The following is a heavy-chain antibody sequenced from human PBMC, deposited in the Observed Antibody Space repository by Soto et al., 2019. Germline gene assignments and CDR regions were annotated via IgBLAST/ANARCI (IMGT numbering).Heavy chain of an antibody. V-gene: IGHV3-33*01. CDR1: GFTFSSYG. D-gene: IGHD3-22*01. Sequence: ESGGGVVQPGRSLRLSCAASGFTFSSYGMHWVRQAPGKVLEWVAVIWYDGSNKYYADSVKGRFTISRDNSKNTLYLQMNSLRAEDTAVYYCARDYDSSSLLGYWGQGTLVTVSS. CDR3: ARDYDSSSLLGY. J-gene: IGHJ4*02. CDR2: IWYDGSNK.